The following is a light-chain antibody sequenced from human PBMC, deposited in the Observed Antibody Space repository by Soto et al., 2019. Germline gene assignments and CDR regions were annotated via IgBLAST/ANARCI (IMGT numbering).Light chain of an antibody. J-gene: IGKJ2*01. CDR3: QQYYSYSYT. CDR1: QGISSY. V-gene: IGKV1-8*01. Sequence: AIRMTQSPSSFSASTGDRVTITCRASQGISSYLAWYQQRPGKAPKLLIYAASTLQSGVPSRFSGSGYGTDFTLTISWLQSEDFATYYCQQYYSYSYTFGQGTKLEIK. CDR2: AAS.